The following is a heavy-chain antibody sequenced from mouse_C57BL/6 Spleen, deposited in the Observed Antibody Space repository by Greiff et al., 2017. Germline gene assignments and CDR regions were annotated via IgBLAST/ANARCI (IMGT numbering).Heavy chain of an antibody. Sequence: EVQLQESGPELVKPGASVKISCKASGYSFTGYYMNWVKQSPEKSLEWIGEINPSTGGTTYNQKFKAKATLTVDKSSSTAYMQLKGLTSEDSAVYYCARGYYGSSEGFAYWGQGTLVTVSA. D-gene: IGHD1-1*01. CDR1: GYSFTGYY. CDR2: INPSTGGT. CDR3: ARGYYGSSEGFAY. V-gene: IGHV1-42*01. J-gene: IGHJ3*01.